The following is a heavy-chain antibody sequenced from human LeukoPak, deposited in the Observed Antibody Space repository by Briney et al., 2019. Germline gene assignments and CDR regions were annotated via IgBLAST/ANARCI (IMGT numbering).Heavy chain of an antibody. CDR3: ARSPNYGSGRVDY. CDR2: IYYSGST. V-gene: IGHV4-39*07. CDR1: GGSISSSSYY. Sequence: PSETLSLTCTVSGGSISSSSYYWGWIRQPPGKGLEWIGSIYYSGSTYSNPSLKSRITISIDTSKNQFSLEVNSVTAADTAVYYCARSPNYGSGRVDYWGQGTLVTVSS. D-gene: IGHD3-10*01. J-gene: IGHJ4*02.